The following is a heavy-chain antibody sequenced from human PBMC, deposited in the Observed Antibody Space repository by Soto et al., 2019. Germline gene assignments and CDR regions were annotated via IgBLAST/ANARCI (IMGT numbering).Heavy chain of an antibody. Sequence: SSETLSLTCTVSGGSVSNYNYYWIWHPPPPGQELVWIIYIYYSGSTNYNTSLKSRVTISVDTSKNQFSLKLSSVTAADTAVYYCARDRRRFLELYRAPYGMDVWGQGTTVTVSS. D-gene: IGHD3-3*01. CDR2: IYYSGST. J-gene: IGHJ6*02. CDR3: ARDRRRFLELYRAPYGMDV. CDR1: GGSVSNYNYY. V-gene: IGHV4-61*01.